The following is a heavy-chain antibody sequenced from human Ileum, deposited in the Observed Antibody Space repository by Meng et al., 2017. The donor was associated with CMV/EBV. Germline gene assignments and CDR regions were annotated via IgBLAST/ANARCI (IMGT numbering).Heavy chain of an antibody. J-gene: IGHJ4*02. CDR1: FTVRSYA. V-gene: IGHV3-23*01. Sequence: FTVRSYAMSGVRQAPGKGLEWVSAISGSGGSTYYADSVKGRFTISRDNSKNTLYLQMNSLRAEDTAVYYCAKEGDYYDSSGYADFDYWGQGTLVTVSS. D-gene: IGHD3-22*01. CDR3: AKEGDYYDSSGYADFDY. CDR2: ISGSGGST.